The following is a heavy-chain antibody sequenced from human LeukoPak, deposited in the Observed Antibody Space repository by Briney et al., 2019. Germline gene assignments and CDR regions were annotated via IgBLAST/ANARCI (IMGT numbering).Heavy chain of an antibody. V-gene: IGHV3-7*04. CDR2: IKQDGSEK. CDR3: ARGYYFDY. CDR1: GFTFSSYW. Sequence: PGGSLRLSCAASGFTFSSYWISWVRQAPGKGLEWVANIKQDGSEKYYVDSVKGRFTISRDNAKNSLYLQMNSLRAEDTAVYYCARGYYFDYWGQGTLVTVSS. J-gene: IGHJ4*02.